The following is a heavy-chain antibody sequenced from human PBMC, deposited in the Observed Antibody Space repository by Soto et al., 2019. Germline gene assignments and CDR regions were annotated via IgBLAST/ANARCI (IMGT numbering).Heavy chain of an antibody. V-gene: IGHV3-73*02. CDR3: TRQDNSFEQWLADYYYYGMDV. CDR2: IRSKANSYAT. J-gene: IGHJ6*02. D-gene: IGHD6-19*01. Sequence: EVQLVESGGGLVQPGGSLKLSCAASGFTFSGSAMHWVRQASGKGLEWVGRIRSKANSYATAYAASVKGRFTISRDDSKNTAYLQMNSLKTEDTAVYYCTRQDNSFEQWLADYYYYGMDVWGQGTTVTVSS. CDR1: GFTFSGSA.